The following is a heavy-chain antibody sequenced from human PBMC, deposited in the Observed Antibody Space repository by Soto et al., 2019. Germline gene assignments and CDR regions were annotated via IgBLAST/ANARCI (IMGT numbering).Heavy chain of an antibody. J-gene: IGHJ5*02. CDR2: IDPSDSYT. V-gene: IGHV5-10-1*01. D-gene: IGHD6-13*01. CDR3: ARRHSSSSAFDP. Sequence: KVSCKASGYTFTNYAMHWVRQMPGKGLEWMGRIDPSDSYTNYSPSFQGHVTISADKSISTAYLQWSSLKASDTAMYYCARRHSSSSAFDPWGQGTLVTVSS. CDR1: GYTFTNYA.